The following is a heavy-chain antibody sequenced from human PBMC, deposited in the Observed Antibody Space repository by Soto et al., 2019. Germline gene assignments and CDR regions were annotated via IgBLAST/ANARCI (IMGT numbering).Heavy chain of an antibody. CDR3: ARFIRTRNCSGGSCYSN. J-gene: IGHJ4*02. Sequence: SETLSLTCTVSGGSISSSSYYWGWIRQPPGKGLEWIGSIYYSGSTYYNPSLKSRVTISVDTSKNQFSLKLSSVTAADTAVYYCARFIRTRNCSGGSCYSNWGQGTLVTVSS. CDR1: GGSISSSSYY. CDR2: IYYSGST. D-gene: IGHD2-15*01. V-gene: IGHV4-39*01.